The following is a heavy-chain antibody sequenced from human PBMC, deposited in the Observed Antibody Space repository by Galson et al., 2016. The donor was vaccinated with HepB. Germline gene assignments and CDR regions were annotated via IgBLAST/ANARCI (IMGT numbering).Heavy chain of an antibody. V-gene: IGHV3-23*01. CDR1: GFTFSSYA. Sequence: SLRLSCAASGFTFSSYAMTWVRQAPGEGLEWVSTISGSGDNTYYADSVKGRFTISRDNSKHTQSLQMNSLRAEDTAVYYCAKDLITIFGVVDWRYSWGQGTLVTVSS. D-gene: IGHD3-3*01. CDR3: AKDLITIFGVVDWRYS. J-gene: IGHJ4*02. CDR2: ISGSGDNT.